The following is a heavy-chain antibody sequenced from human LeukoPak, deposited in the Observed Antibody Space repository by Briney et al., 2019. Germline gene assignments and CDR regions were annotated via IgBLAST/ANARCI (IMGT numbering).Heavy chain of an antibody. D-gene: IGHD4-17*01. CDR1: GGSISSYY. V-gene: IGHV4-59*12. Sequence: SETLSLTCTVSGGSISSYYWSWIRQPPGKGLEWIGYIYYSGSTNYNPSLKSRVTISVDTSKNQFSLKLSSVTAADTAVYYCARTLYGDYVNVDYWGQGTLVTVSS. J-gene: IGHJ4*02. CDR2: IYYSGST. CDR3: ARTLYGDYVNVDY.